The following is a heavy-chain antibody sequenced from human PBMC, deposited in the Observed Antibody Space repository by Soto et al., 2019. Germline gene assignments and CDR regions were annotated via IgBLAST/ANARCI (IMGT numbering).Heavy chain of an antibody. J-gene: IGHJ6*02. CDR2: IKSQGDGGTR. Sequence: GGSLRLSCAASGFSFRNAWMSWVRQAPGKGLEWVGHIKSQGDGGTRDYAAPVKGRFTISRDDSKNTLFLQMNSLKNEDTAVYXXNTDLQAYWDGTTCYAGNYYYDDMDVWGQGPRSTSP. V-gene: IGHV3-15*01. CDR1: GFSFRNAW. CDR3: NTDLQAYWDGTTCYAGNYYYDDMDV. D-gene: IGHD2-2*01.